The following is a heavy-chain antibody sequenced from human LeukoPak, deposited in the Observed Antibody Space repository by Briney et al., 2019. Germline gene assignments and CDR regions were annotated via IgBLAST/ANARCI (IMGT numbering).Heavy chain of an antibody. J-gene: IGHJ4*02. CDR2: INPSGGST. V-gene: IGHV1-46*01. CDR3: ARDQYPQELPLDY. CDR1: GYTFTSYY. Sequence: ASVKVSCKASGYTFTSYYMHWVRQAPGQGLEWMGIINPSGGSTNYAQKLQGRVTMTTDTSTSTAYMELRSLRSDDTAVYYCARDQYPQELPLDYWGQGTLVTVSS. D-gene: IGHD1-26*01.